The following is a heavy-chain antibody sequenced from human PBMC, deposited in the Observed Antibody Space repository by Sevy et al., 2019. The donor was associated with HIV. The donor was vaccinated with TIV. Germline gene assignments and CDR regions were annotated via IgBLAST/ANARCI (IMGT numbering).Heavy chain of an antibody. V-gene: IGHV3-9*01. J-gene: IGHJ6*02. Sequence: GGSLRLSCATSGFAFGDYAMHWVREAPGKGLEWVAGVSWNSGAIDYAASVKGRFTISRDHAKSSLYLQMNSLRAGDTALYYCAKDINRGCDSINCYTYYYYYYGLDAWGQGTTVTVSS. CDR3: AKDINRGCDSINCYTYYYYYYGLDA. CDR2: VSWNSGAI. D-gene: IGHD2-2*02. CDR1: GFAFGDYA.